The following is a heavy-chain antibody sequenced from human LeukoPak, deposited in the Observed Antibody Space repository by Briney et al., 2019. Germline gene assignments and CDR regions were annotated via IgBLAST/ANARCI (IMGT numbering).Heavy chain of an antibody. D-gene: IGHD3-10*01. V-gene: IGHV7-4-1*02. CDR1: GYTFTSYV. CDR2: INTNTGNP. J-gene: IGHJ4*02. CDR3: ANGALRGDPLGDFDY. Sequence: ASVKVSCKASGYTFTSYVMNWVRQAPGQGLEWMGWINTNTGNPTYAQGFTGRFVFSLDTSVSTAYLQISSLKAEDTAVYYCANGALRGDPLGDFDYWGQGTLVTVSS.